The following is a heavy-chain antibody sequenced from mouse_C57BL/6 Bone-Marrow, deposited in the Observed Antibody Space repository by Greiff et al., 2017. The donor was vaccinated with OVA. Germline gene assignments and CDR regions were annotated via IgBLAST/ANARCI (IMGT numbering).Heavy chain of an antibody. V-gene: IGHV5-16*01. CDR2: INYDGSST. J-gene: IGHJ2*01. CDR3: ARFITTVVYFDY. D-gene: IGHD1-1*01. CDR1: GFTFSDYY. Sequence: DVMLVESEGGLVQPGSSMKLSCTASGFTFSDYYMAWVRQVPEKGLEWVANINYDGSSTYYLDSLKSRFIITRDNAKNILYLQMSSLKSEETSTYYCARFITTVVYFDYGGQGTTLTVSS.